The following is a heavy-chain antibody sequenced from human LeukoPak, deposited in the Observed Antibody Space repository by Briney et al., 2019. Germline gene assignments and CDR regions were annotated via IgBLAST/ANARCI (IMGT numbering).Heavy chain of an antibody. CDR3: ARRGGSGFFIGYYYMDV. J-gene: IGHJ6*03. Sequence: SETLSLTCTVSGGSISSSSYYWGWIRQPPGKGLEWIGEINHSGSTNYNPSLKSRVTISVDTSKNQFSLKLSSVTAADTAVYYCARRGGSGFFIGYYYMDVWGKGTTVTISS. CDR1: GGSISSSSYY. D-gene: IGHD6-19*01. CDR2: INHSGST. V-gene: IGHV4-39*07.